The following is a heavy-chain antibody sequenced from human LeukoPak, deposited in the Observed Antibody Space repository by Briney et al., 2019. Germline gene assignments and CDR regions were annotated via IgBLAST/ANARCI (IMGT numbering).Heavy chain of an antibody. CDR2: IYTSGST. J-gene: IGHJ6*03. Sequence: SETLSLTCTVSGGSISSYSRSWIRQPPGKGLEWIGRIYTSGSTNYNPSLKSRVTMTVDTSKNQFSLKLSSVTAADTAVYYCARGPALIYYHYHYYMDVWGKGTTVTVSS. CDR3: ARGPALIYYHYHYYMDV. CDR1: GGSISSYS. D-gene: IGHD3-16*01. V-gene: IGHV4-4*07.